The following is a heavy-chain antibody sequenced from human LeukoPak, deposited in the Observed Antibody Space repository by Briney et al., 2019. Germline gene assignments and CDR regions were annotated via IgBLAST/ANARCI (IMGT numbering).Heavy chain of an antibody. J-gene: IGHJ4*02. V-gene: IGHV3-21*01. CDR3: ARRYCSSTSCLLDY. Sequence: GGSLRLSCAASGFSLYNYAVNWVRQAPGKGLEWVSAITGGDTYTYYADSVKGRFTISRDNAKNSLYLQMNSLRAEDTAVYYCARRYCSSTSCLLDYWGQGTLVTVSS. CDR2: ITGGDTYT. CDR1: GFSLYNYA. D-gene: IGHD2-2*01.